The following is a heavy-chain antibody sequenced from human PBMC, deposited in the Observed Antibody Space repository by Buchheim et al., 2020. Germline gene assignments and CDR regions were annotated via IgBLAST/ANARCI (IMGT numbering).Heavy chain of an antibody. V-gene: IGHV3-33*01. J-gene: IGHJ4*02. CDR1: GFTFSSYG. CDR3: ARGYHYYDSSGYYYFDY. Sequence: QVQLVESGGGVVQPGRSLRLSCAASGFTFSSYGMHWVRQAPGKGLEWVAVIWYDGSNKYYADSVKGRFTISRDNSKNTLYLQMNSLRAEDTAVYYCARGYHYYDSSGYYYFDYWGQGTL. CDR2: IWYDGSNK. D-gene: IGHD3-22*01.